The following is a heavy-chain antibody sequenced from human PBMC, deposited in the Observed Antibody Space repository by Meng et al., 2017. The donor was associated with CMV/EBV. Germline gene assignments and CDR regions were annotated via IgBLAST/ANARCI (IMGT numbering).Heavy chain of an antibody. CDR2: INPNSGGT. Sequence: ASVKVSCKASGYTFTGYYMHWVRQAPGQGLEWMGWINPNSGGTNYAQKFQGRVTMTRDTSISTAYMELSSLRSEDTAVYYCARDRRGSYSYYYGMDVWGQGTTVTVSS. V-gene: IGHV1-2*02. CDR1: GYTFTGYY. J-gene: IGHJ6*02. CDR3: ARDRRGSYSYYYGMDV. D-gene: IGHD1-26*01.